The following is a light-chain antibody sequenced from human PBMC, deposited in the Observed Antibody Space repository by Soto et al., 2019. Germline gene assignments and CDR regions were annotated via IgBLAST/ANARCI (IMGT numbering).Light chain of an antibody. CDR1: QSVRTN. V-gene: IGKV3-15*01. CDR3: QQYDGWPPGYT. Sequence: EIVMTQSPVTLSVSPGERAILSCRASQSVRTNLAWYQQKLCQPPRLLIYDASTRATGIPARFSGSGSGTELALSISSLQSEDFATYYCQQYDGWPPGYTFGQGTKLESK. CDR2: DAS. J-gene: IGKJ2*01.